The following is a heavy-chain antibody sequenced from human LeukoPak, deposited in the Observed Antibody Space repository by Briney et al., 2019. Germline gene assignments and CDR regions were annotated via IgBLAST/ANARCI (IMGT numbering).Heavy chain of an antibody. CDR2: INPNSGDT. Sequence: ASVKVSCKASGYTFTDYYMHWIRQAPGEGLEWMGWINPNSGDTNYAQKFQGRVTMTRDTSISTAYMELSRLRSDDTAVYYCARDFSTGGYVDYWGQGILVTVSS. V-gene: IGHV1-2*02. J-gene: IGHJ4*02. D-gene: IGHD6-19*01. CDR1: GYTFTDYY. CDR3: ARDFSTGGYVDY.